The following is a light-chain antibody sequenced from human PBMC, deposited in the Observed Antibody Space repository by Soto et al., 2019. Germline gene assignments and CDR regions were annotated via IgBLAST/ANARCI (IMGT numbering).Light chain of an antibody. CDR2: LAS. V-gene: IGKV1-9*01. CDR3: QSLNSFPLT. Sequence: RLTQSQSSRSACVRDIVTSTCRASQDIVTYLAWYQQKPGKAPKLLIYLASTLQGGVPSRFSGSGSGTDFTLTISSLQPEDVATYYCQSLNSFPLTFGRGTKVDIK. CDR1: QDIVTY. J-gene: IGKJ4*01.